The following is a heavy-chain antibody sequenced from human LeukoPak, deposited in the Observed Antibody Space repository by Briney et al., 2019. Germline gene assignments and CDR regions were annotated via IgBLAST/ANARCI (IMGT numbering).Heavy chain of an antibody. D-gene: IGHD4-23*01. CDR1: GFTFSNFA. V-gene: IGHV3-33*08. CDR3: ARDPATVVTHFDS. Sequence: PGGSLRLSCAASGFTFSNFAMTWVRQAPGKGLEWVALIWYDGSKQSYTDSVRGRFTISRDDSKNTLYLQMNSLRDEDTAVYYCARDPATVVTHFDSWGQGTLVTVSS. J-gene: IGHJ4*02. CDR2: IWYDGSKQ.